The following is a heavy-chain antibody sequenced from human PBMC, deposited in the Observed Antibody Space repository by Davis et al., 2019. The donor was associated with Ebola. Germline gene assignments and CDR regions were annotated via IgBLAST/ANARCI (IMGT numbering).Heavy chain of an antibody. V-gene: IGHV3-7*01. Sequence: GESLKISCAASGFTFSSYWMSWVRQAPGKGLEWVANIKQDGSEKYYVDSVKGRFTISRDNAKNSLYLQMNSLRAEDTAVYYCARFEVVPFSGMDVWGQGTTVTVSS. D-gene: IGHD2-2*01. CDR3: ARFEVVPFSGMDV. CDR2: IKQDGSEK. J-gene: IGHJ6*02. CDR1: GFTFSSYW.